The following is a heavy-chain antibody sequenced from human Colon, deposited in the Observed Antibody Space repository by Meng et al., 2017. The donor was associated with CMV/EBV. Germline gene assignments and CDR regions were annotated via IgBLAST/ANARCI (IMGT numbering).Heavy chain of an antibody. Sequence: GGSLRLSCVASGFTFRSYAMSWVRQAPGKGLEWVAVIDRGGYTTNYADSVKGRFTISREDSRNTLYLEMSSLRVEDTAKYYCAKDLYEAVVALDAFDIWGQGTMVTVSS. CDR3: AKDLYEAVVALDAFDI. V-gene: IGHV3-23*03. CDR1: GFTFRSYA. CDR2: IDRGGYTT. D-gene: IGHD2-2*01. J-gene: IGHJ3*02.